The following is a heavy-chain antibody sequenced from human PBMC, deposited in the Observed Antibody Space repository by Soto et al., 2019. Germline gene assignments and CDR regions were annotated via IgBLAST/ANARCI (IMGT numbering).Heavy chain of an antibody. D-gene: IGHD2-8*01. Sequence: ASVKVSCKASGYTFTSYVMHWVHQAPGQGLEWMGWISAYNGNTNYAQKLQGRVTMTTDTSTSTAYMELRSLRSDDTAVYYCARDPYHVLMVNAPNLYGMDVWGQGTTVTVSS. CDR3: ARDPYHVLMVNAPNLYGMDV. CDR2: ISAYNGNT. V-gene: IGHV1-18*01. CDR1: GYTFTSYV. J-gene: IGHJ6*02.